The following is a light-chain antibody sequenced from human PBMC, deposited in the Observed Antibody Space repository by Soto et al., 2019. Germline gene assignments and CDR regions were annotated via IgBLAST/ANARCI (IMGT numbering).Light chain of an antibody. Sequence: DLVMTQSPLSLPVTPGEPASISCRSSQSLLHSNVYNYLDWYLQKPGQSPQLLIYLGSNRSSGVPDRFSGSGSGTDFTLKISRVEAEDVGVYYCMQALQTPRTFGQGTKLEIK. CDR2: LGS. CDR1: QSLLHSNVYNY. CDR3: MQALQTPRT. J-gene: IGKJ2*02. V-gene: IGKV2-28*01.